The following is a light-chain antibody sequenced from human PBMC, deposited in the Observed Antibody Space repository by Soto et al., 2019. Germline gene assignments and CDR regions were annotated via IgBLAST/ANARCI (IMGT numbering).Light chain of an antibody. Sequence: EIVMTHSPATLSVSPGERATLSCRASQSVSNNLAWYQQKPGQAPRLLIYGASTRATAIPARFSGSGSGTEFTLTISSLQSEDFAVYYCQQRSNWLYTFGQGTKLEIK. J-gene: IGKJ2*01. CDR1: QSVSNN. CDR2: GAS. V-gene: IGKV3-15*01. CDR3: QQRSNWLYT.